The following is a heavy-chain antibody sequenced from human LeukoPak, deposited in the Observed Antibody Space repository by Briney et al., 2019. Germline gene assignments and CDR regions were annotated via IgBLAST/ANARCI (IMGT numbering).Heavy chain of an antibody. CDR3: ARGSGDY. Sequence: GGSLRLSCAAPGLTFSGYWMNWVRQAPGKGLEWVANIKPDGSEKYYVDSVKGRFTISRDNAKNSLYLQMTSLRAEDTAVYYCARGSGDYSGQGTLVTVSS. CDR1: GLTFSGYW. CDR2: IKPDGSEK. J-gene: IGHJ4*02. V-gene: IGHV3-7*04.